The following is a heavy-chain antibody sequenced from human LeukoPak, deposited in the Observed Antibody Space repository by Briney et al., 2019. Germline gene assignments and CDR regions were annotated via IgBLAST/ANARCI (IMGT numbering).Heavy chain of an antibody. Sequence: MTGGSLRLSCAASGFTFSNAWMSWVRQAPGKGLEWVGRMKSKTDGGTTDYAAPVEGRFTISRDDSKNTLYLQMNSLKTEDTAVYYCTTGSPNVDTPGTPDPDYWGQGTLVIVSS. D-gene: IGHD5-18*01. J-gene: IGHJ4*02. CDR2: MKSKTDGGTT. CDR1: GFTFSNAW. V-gene: IGHV3-15*01. CDR3: TTGSPNVDTPGTPDPDY.